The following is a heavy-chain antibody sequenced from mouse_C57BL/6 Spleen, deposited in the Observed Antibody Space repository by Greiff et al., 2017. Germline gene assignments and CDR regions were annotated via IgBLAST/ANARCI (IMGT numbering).Heavy chain of an antibody. V-gene: IGHV1-81*01. D-gene: IGHD1-1*01. Sequence: QVQLQQSGAELARPGASVKLSCKASGYTFTSYGISWVKQRTGQGLEWIGEIYPRSGNTYYNEKFKGKATLTADKSSSTAYMELRSLTSEDSAVYFCARRDTTVVAPYWYFDVWGTGTTVTVSS. CDR3: ARRDTTVVAPYWYFDV. CDR2: IYPRSGNT. CDR1: GYTFTSYG. J-gene: IGHJ1*03.